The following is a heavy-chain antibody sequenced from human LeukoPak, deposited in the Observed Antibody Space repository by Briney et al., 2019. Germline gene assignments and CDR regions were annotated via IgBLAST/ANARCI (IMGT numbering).Heavy chain of an antibody. Sequence: SETLSLTCTVSGGSFSSYYWSWIRQPAGKGLEWIGRIYTSGSTNYHPSFKSRITMSVDTPKNHFSLYLSSVTATDTAVYYCARDWMDSGSWFRWYSDLWGRGTLVTVSS. J-gene: IGHJ2*01. CDR2: IYTSGST. D-gene: IGHD6-13*01. V-gene: IGHV4-4*07. CDR1: GGSFSSYY. CDR3: ARDWMDSGSWFRWYSDL.